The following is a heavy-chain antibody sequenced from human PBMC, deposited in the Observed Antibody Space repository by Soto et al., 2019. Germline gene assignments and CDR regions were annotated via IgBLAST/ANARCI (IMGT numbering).Heavy chain of an antibody. CDR2: IYYSGST. D-gene: IGHD5-12*01. V-gene: IGHV4-31*03. J-gene: IGHJ3*02. Sequence: SETLSLTCTVSGGSVSSGAYYWTWIRQRPWKGLEWIGYIYYSGSTYYSPSLKSRLSISLDTSKDHFSLRLSSVTAADTAMYYCARARLRAVYAFEIWGQGTMVTVSS. CDR1: GGSVSSGAYY. CDR3: ARARLRAVYAFEI.